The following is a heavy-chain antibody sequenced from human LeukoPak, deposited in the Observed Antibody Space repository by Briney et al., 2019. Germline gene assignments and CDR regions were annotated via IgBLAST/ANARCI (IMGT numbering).Heavy chain of an antibody. V-gene: IGHV3-30*01. CDR1: GFTFSSYA. J-gene: IGHJ4*02. CDR3: ARDGPYDILTGYYPDY. CDR2: ISYDGSNK. D-gene: IGHD3-9*01. Sequence: GGSLRLSCAASGFTFSSYAMHWVRQAPGKGLEWVAVISYDGSNKYYADSVKGRFTISRGNSKNTLYLQMNSPRAEDTAVYYCARDGPYDILTGYYPDYWGQGTLVTVSS.